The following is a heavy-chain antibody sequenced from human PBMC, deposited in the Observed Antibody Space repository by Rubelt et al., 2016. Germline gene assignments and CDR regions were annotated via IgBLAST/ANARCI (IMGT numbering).Heavy chain of an antibody. CDR1: GVTFNTYG. CDR2: ITPYNSNT. D-gene: IGHD1-14*01. V-gene: IGHV1-18*01. Sequence: QVQLVQSGAEVKKPGSSVKVSCKASGVTFNTYGINWVRQAPGQGLEWMGWITPYNSNTNHAQKLQGRVTLTTDTSTSTADMELRSLRFDDTAIYYGARGGILNDIEYWGQGTLVTVSS. CDR3: ARGGILNDIEY. J-gene: IGHJ4*02.